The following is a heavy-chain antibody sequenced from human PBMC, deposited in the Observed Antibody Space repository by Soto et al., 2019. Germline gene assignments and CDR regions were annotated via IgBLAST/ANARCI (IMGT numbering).Heavy chain of an antibody. CDR3: ATSGARGYSGYDSWFDP. Sequence: PGESLKISFKGSGYSFTSYWICWVRQMPVKGLEWMGIIYPGDSDTRYSPSFQGQVTISADKSISTAYLKWSSLKASETAMYYCATSGARGYSGYDSWFDPWGQGTLVTVSS. V-gene: IGHV5-51*01. J-gene: IGHJ5*02. CDR2: IYPGDSDT. CDR1: GYSFTSYW. D-gene: IGHD5-12*01.